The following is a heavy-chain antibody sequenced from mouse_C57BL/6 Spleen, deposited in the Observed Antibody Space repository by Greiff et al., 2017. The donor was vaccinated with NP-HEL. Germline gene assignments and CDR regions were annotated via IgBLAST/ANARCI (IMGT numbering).Heavy chain of an antibody. V-gene: IGHV2-2*01. J-gene: IGHJ4*01. Sequence: QVQLQQSGPGLVQPSQSLSITCTVSGFSLTSYGVHWVRQSPGKGLEWLGVIWSGGSTDYNAAFISRLSISKDNSKSQVFFKMNSLQADDTAIYYCARGSVGGAMDYWGQGTSVTVSS. CDR3: ARGSVGGAMDY. CDR2: IWSGGST. CDR1: GFSLTSYG.